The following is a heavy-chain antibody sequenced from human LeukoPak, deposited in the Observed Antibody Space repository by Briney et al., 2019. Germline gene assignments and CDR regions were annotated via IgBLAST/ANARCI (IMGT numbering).Heavy chain of an antibody. J-gene: IGHJ5*02. Sequence: ASVKVSCKASGYTFTSYAMHWVRQAPGQRLEWMGWINAGNGNTKYSQEFQGRVTITRDTSASTAYMELSSLRSEDMAVYYCTRITTIVPLGWFDPWGQGTLVTVSS. V-gene: IGHV1-3*03. CDR3: TRITTIVPLGWFDP. CDR2: INAGNGNT. CDR1: GYTFTSYA. D-gene: IGHD3-22*01.